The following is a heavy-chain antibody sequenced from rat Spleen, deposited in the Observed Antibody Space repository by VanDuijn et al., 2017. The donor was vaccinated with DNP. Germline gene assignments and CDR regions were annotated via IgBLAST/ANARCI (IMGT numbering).Heavy chain of an antibody. CDR1: GFTFSSYD. J-gene: IGHJ3*01. CDR3: ARLPGYNGFAY. CDR2: VNTGGGIT. V-gene: IGHV5S13*01. Sequence: EVQLVESGGGLLQPGRSLKLSCAASGFTFSSYDMAWVRQAPSKGLEWVASVNTGGGITYYPDSVKGRFSISRDNAKNTLYLQMNSLRSEDTATYYCARLPGYNGFAYWGQGTLVTVSS. D-gene: IGHD1-4*01.